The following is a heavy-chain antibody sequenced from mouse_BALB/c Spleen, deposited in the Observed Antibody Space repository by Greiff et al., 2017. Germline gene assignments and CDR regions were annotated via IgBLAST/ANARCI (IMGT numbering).Heavy chain of an antibody. V-gene: IGHV5-4*02. Sequence: EVMLVESGGGLVKPGGSLKLSCAASGFTFSDYYMYWVRQTPEKRLEWVATISDGGSYTYYPDSVKGRFTISRDNAKNNLYLQMSSLKSEDTAMYYCARDRIITAVVARAMDYWGQGTSVTVSS. D-gene: IGHD1-1*01. CDR2: ISDGGSYT. CDR1: GFTFSDYY. J-gene: IGHJ4*01. CDR3: ARDRIITAVVARAMDY.